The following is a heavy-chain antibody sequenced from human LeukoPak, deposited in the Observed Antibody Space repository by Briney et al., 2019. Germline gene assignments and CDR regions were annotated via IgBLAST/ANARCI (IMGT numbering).Heavy chain of an antibody. J-gene: IGHJ4*02. CDR3: AKGYCGSTSCYTGFDY. CDR2: IRYDGSNK. V-gene: IGHV3-30*02. Sequence: GGSLRLSCAASGFTFSSYAMSWVRLAPGKGLEWVAFIRYDGSNKYYADSVKGRFTISRDNSKNTLYLQMTSLRVEDTAVYYCAKGYCGSTSCYTGFDYWGQGTLVTVSS. D-gene: IGHD2-2*02. CDR1: GFTFSSYA.